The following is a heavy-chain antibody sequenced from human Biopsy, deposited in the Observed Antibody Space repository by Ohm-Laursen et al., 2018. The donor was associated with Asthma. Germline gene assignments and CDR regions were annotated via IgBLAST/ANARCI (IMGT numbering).Heavy chain of an antibody. CDR2: INPVSGST. V-gene: IGHV1-2*06. CDR3: ARDVMEWYLPAFDF. D-gene: IGHD3-3*01. CDR1: GYAFTDYY. J-gene: IGHJ4*02. Sequence: SVKVSCKASGYAFTDYYVMWLRQAPGQGLEWMGRINPVSGSTNFAQKFQGRLTMTRDRSIGTAYMELRRLTSADTAVYYCARDVMEWYLPAFDFWGQGTLVTVSS.